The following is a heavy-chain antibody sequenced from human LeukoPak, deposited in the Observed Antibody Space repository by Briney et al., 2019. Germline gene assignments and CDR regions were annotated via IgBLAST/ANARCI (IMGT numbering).Heavy chain of an antibody. CDR1: GFTFSGSA. Sequence: GRSLKLSCAASGFTFSGSAMHWVRQAPGKGLEWVGRIRIKANNYATAYAASVTARLTISRDDSRNTTYLQMNSLKTEDTAVYYCTGQEYSSSHGDYWGQGTLVTVSS. V-gene: IGHV3-73*01. J-gene: IGHJ4*02. CDR2: IRIKANNYAT. D-gene: IGHD6-6*01. CDR3: TGQEYSSSHGDY.